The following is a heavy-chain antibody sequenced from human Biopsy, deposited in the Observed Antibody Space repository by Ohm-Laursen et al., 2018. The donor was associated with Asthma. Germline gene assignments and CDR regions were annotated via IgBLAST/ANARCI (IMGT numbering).Heavy chain of an antibody. Sequence: GTLSLTCALSGGPLRGYVGAWIRQPPGKGLEWIGEIPQGGAPAVNPSLKSRVTISMDTSKSQFYLSLRSMTAADTAVYYCASGPEWSGLDVWGQGTTVTVSS. CDR1: GGPLRGYV. CDR2: IPQGGAP. CDR3: ASGPEWSGLDV. V-gene: IGHV4-34*01. D-gene: IGHD1-14*01. J-gene: IGHJ6*02.